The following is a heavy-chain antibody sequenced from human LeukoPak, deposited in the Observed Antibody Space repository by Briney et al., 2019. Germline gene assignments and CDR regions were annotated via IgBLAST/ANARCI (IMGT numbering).Heavy chain of an antibody. J-gene: IGHJ6*02. V-gene: IGHV3-11*04. CDR1: GFTFSDYY. Sequence: GGSLRLSCAASGFTFSDYYMSWIRQAPGKGLEWVSYISSGGSTIYYADSVKGRFTISRDNSKNTLYLQMNSLRAEDTAVYYCARDPLDPPYYYYGMDVWGQGTTVTVSS. CDR3: ARDPLDPPYYYYGMDV. CDR2: ISSGGSTI.